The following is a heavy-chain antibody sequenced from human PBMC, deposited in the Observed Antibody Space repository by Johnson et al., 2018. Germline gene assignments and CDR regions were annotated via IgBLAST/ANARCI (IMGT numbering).Heavy chain of an antibody. Sequence: QVQLQESGPGLVKPSETLSLTCTVSGGSISSSSYYWGWIRQPPGTGLEWSGSIYYSGSTYYNPSLKSRVPIPVDTSKNQLSLTLSSVTAADTAVYYCARPVPTYDFWSGWGFDYYYGMDVWGQGTTVTVSS. CDR2: IYYSGST. V-gene: IGHV4-39*01. CDR1: GGSISSSSYY. CDR3: ARPVPTYDFWSGWGFDYYYGMDV. D-gene: IGHD3-3*01. J-gene: IGHJ6*02.